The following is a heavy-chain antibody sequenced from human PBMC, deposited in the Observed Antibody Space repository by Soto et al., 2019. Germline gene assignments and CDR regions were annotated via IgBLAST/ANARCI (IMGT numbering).Heavy chain of an antibody. J-gene: IGHJ4*02. V-gene: IGHV4-31*03. CDR2: IYYSGST. D-gene: IGHD6-19*01. CDR1: GGSISSGGYH. CDR3: ARVRVGSSGWYDLDY. Sequence: QVQLQESGPGLVKPSQTLSLTCTVSGGSISSGGYHWSWIRQHPGKGLEWIGYIYYSGSTYYNPSLKSRVTISVDTSKNQFSLKLSSVTAADTAVYYCARVRVGSSGWYDLDYWGQGTLVTVSS.